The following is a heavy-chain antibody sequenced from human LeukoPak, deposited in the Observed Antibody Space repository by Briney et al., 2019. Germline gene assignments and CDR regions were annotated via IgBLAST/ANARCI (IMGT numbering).Heavy chain of an antibody. CDR3: ARWEGGMDV. V-gene: IGHV6-1*01. Sequence: SQALSLTCAISGDSVSSNITGWNWIRQSPSRGLEWLGRTYYRSKWYNDYAVSVKSRITINPDTSKNQFSLQLNSVTPEDTAVYYCARWEGGMDVWGQGTTVTVSS. CDR2: TYYRSKWYN. D-gene: IGHD1-26*01. J-gene: IGHJ6*02. CDR1: GDSVSSNITG.